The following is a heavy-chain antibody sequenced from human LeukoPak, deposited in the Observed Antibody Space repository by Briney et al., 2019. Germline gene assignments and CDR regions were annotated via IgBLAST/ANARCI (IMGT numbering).Heavy chain of an antibody. J-gene: IGHJ5*02. V-gene: IGHV1-69*05. CDR2: IIPIFGTA. D-gene: IGHD2-2*02. Sequence: SVKVSCKASGGTFSSYAISWVRQAPGQGLEWMGGIIPIFGTANYAQKFQGRVTMTRDTSTSTVYMELSSLRSEDTAVYYCARGPLVVPAAIKGSQWFDPWGQGTLVTVSS. CDR1: GGTFSSYA. CDR3: ARGPLVVPAAIKGSQWFDP.